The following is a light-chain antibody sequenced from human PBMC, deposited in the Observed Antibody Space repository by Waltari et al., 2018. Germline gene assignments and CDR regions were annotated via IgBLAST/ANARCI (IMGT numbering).Light chain of an antibody. Sequence: QSALTQPPSASGSPGQSVTIPCPGTSSALGAYDSSYRYQHHPGNAPKLLISEVSKRPSGVPDRFSGSRSGHTASLTVSGLQAEDEADYYCSSYAGSNNLVFGGGTKLTVL. V-gene: IGLV2-8*01. CDR2: EVS. CDR1: SSALGAYDS. J-gene: IGLJ2*01. CDR3: SSYAGSNNLV.